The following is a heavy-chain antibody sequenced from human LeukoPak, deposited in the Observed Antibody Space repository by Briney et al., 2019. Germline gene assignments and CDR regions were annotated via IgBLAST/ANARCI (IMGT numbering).Heavy chain of an antibody. V-gene: IGHV3-21*04. D-gene: IGHD3-22*01. CDR2: ISSSSSYI. Sequence: GGSLRLSCAASGFTFSSYSMNWVRQAPGKGLEWVSSISSSSSYIYYADSVKGRFTISRDNAKNSLYLQMNSLRAEDTAVYYCAKDFVKITMIVVVITPTYFDYWGQGTLVTVSS. CDR1: GFTFSSYS. CDR3: AKDFVKITMIVVVITPTYFDY. J-gene: IGHJ4*02.